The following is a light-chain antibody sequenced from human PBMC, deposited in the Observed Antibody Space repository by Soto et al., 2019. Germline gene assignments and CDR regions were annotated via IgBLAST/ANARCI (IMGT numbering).Light chain of an antibody. V-gene: IGKV3-11*01. CDR2: DAS. J-gene: IGKJ1*01. Sequence: EIVLTQSPATLSLSPGERATLSCRASQSVSSYLAWYQQKPGQAPRLLIYDASNRTTAIPSRCSGSGSGTDVSIPISSLEPEDVLVNYYHHRSNWWRRTFGQGTKVEIK. CDR1: QSVSSY. CDR3: HHRSNWWRRT.